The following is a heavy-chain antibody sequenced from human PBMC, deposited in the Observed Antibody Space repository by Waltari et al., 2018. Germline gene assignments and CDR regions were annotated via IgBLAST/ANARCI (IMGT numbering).Heavy chain of an antibody. CDR2: ISGDSRFI. V-gene: IGHV3-21*01. Sequence: EVQLVESGGGLVKPGGSLRLSCEASGFTFSGYSMNWVRQAPGKALEWVSSISGDSRFIYYADSVNGRFTISSDDAKNSLYLQMNSLRVEDTAVYYCARDRRGYFDYWGPGTLVSVSS. D-gene: IGHD3-16*01. CDR3: ARDRRGYFDY. CDR1: GFTFSGYS. J-gene: IGHJ4*02.